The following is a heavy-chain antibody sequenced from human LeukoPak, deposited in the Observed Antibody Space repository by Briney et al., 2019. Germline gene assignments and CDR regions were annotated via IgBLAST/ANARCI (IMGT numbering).Heavy chain of an antibody. V-gene: IGHV3-23*01. CDR1: GFTFSSYE. J-gene: IGHJ4*02. CDR3: AKAGDRLTAAGTDY. D-gene: IGHD6-13*01. CDR2: ISGSGGST. Sequence: PGGSLRLSCAASGFTFSSYEMNWVRQAPGKGLEWVSAISGSGGSTYYADSVKGRFTISRDNSKNTLYLQMNSLRAEDTAVYYCAKAGDRLTAAGTDYWGQGTLVTVSS.